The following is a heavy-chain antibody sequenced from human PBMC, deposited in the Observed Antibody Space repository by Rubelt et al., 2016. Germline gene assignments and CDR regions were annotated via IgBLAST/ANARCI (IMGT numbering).Heavy chain of an antibody. D-gene: IGHD6-25*01. V-gene: IGHV3-30*04. CDR2: ISYDVVNK. CDR1: GFTFSSYA. J-gene: IGHJ3*02. CDR3: ANPERQISSRAFDT. Sequence: VQLVESGGGVVQPGRSLRLSCADSGFTFSSYAMHWVRQAPGKGLEWVAVISYDVVNKFYADSVRGRFTISRDNSRNTLFLEMNNLRLEDTGVYYCANPERQISSRAFDTWGQGTTVTVSS.